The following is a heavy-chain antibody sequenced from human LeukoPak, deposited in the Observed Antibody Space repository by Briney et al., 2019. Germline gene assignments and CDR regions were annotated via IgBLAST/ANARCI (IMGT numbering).Heavy chain of an antibody. CDR1: GFASSS. J-gene: IGHJ3*02. CDR3: VREIPSGLTFDI. V-gene: IGHV3-48*01. D-gene: IGHD3/OR15-3a*01. Sequence: GGSLRLSCAASGFASSSMNWVRQAPGKGLEWVSYISGSDGTTYYGDSVKGRFTISRDNAKNSLYLQMNALRAEDTAIYYCVREIPSGLTFDIWGQGTMVTVSS. CDR2: ISGSDGTT.